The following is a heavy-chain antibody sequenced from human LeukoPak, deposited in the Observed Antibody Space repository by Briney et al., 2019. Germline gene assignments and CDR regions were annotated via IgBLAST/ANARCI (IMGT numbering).Heavy chain of an antibody. CDR3: ARERKSTRDAFDI. V-gene: IGHV4-34*01. J-gene: IGHJ3*02. CDR1: GGSFSGYY. CDR2: INHSGST. Sequence: PSETLSLTCAVYGGSFSGYYWSWIRQPPGKGLEWIGEINHSGSTSYYPSLKSRVTISVDTSKNQFSLKLTSVTAADTAVYYCARERKSTRDAFDIWGQGTMVTVSS. D-gene: IGHD2-2*01.